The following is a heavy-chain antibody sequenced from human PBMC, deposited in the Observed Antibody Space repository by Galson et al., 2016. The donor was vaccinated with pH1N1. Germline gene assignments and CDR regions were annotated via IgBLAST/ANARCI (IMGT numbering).Heavy chain of an antibody. V-gene: IGHV1-3*04. Sequence: SVKVSCKASGYTFTSNAIHWVRQAPGQRLEWMGWINTGNGNTKYSQNFQGRVTITRDTSASTAYMELNSLRSEYTAVYSCATAGYHYEGALQSWGQGTLVTVSS. CDR2: INTGNGNT. CDR1: GYTFTSNA. CDR3: ATAGYHYEGALQS. J-gene: IGHJ5*02. D-gene: IGHD3-22*01.